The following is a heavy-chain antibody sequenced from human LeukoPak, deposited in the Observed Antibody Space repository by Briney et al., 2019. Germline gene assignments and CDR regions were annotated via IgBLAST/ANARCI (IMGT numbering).Heavy chain of an antibody. CDR3: ARAASSSSIVGDY. Sequence: GGSLRLSCAASGFTFSSYAMHWVRQAPGKGLEWVAVISYDGSNKYYADSVKGRFTISRDNSKNTLYLQMNSLRAEDTAVYYCARAASSSSIVGDYWGQGTLVTVSS. V-gene: IGHV3-30-3*01. J-gene: IGHJ4*02. CDR2: ISYDGSNK. D-gene: IGHD6-6*01. CDR1: GFTFSSYA.